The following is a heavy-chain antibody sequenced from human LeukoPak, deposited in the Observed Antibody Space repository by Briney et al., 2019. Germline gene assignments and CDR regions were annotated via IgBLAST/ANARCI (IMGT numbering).Heavy chain of an antibody. CDR2: ISNDGSRK. J-gene: IGHJ4*02. V-gene: IGHV3-30*03. Sequence: AGGSLRLSCAPSGFTFSRHGMHWVRQAPGKGLEWVAIISNDGSRKYYAHSVEGRFTISRDNSKNTLYLRMDSLRAEGTAVYYCARDRAWNYFDYWGQGTLVTVSS. D-gene: IGHD3-3*01. CDR3: ARDRAWNYFDY. CDR1: GFTFSRHG.